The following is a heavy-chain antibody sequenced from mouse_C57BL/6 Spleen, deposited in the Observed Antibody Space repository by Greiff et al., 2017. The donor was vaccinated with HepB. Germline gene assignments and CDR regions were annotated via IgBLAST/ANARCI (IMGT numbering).Heavy chain of an antibody. J-gene: IGHJ3*01. CDR1: GYTFTSYW. Sequence: QVQLQQPGAELVRPGSSVKLSCKASGYTFTSYWMHWVKQRPIQGLEWIGNIDPSDSETHYNQKFKDKATLTVDKSSSTAYMQLSSLTSEDSAVYYCARTRDNSAWFAYWGQGTLVTVSA. V-gene: IGHV1-52*01. D-gene: IGHD1-3*01. CDR2: IDPSDSET. CDR3: ARTRDNSAWFAY.